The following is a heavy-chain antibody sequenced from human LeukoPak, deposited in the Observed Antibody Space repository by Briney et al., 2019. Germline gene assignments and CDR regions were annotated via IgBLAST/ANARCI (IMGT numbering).Heavy chain of an antibody. CDR1: DGSISYNY. CDR3: ARGLSGDSYGFEY. Sequence: SETLSLTCIVSDGSISYNYWSWIRQSAGKGLELIGRIYYTGSTNYNPSIRSRVTMSVDTSKNQFSLMLSSVAAADTAVYYCARGLSGDSYGFEYWGQGTLVTVSS. D-gene: IGHD5-18*01. CDR2: IYYTGST. V-gene: IGHV4-4*07. J-gene: IGHJ4*02.